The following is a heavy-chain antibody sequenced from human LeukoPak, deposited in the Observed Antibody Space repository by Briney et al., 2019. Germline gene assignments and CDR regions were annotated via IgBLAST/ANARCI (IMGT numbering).Heavy chain of an antibody. V-gene: IGHV3-53*01. CDR2: IYSGGST. J-gene: IGHJ4*02. CDR1: GSTVSSNY. Sequence: PGGSLRLSCAASGSTVSSNYMSWVRQAPGKGLEWVSVIYSGGSTYYADSVKGRFTISRDNSKNTLYLQMNSLRAEDTAVYYCAREANRYCSSTSCYVDYWGQGTLVTVSS. D-gene: IGHD2-2*01. CDR3: AREANRYCSSTSCYVDY.